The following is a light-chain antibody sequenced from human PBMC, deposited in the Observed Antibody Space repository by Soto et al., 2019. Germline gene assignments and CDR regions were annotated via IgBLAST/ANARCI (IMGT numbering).Light chain of an antibody. CDR3: CSYAGSYSWI. CDR1: SSDVGGYNR. Sequence: QSALTQPPSVSGSPGQSVTISCTGTSSDVGGYNRVSWYQQHPGTDPKLIIYDVTKRPSGVPDRFSGSKSGNTASLTISGLQAEDEADYYCCSYAGSYSWIFGGGTKLTVL. V-gene: IGLV2-11*01. J-gene: IGLJ2*01. CDR2: DVT.